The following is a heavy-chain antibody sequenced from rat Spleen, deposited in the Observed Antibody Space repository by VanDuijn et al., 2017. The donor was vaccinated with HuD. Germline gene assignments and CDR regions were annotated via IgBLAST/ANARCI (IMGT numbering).Heavy chain of an antibody. V-gene: IGHV5-25*01. J-gene: IGHJ3*01. CDR1: GFTFSNSY. CDR2: ISTGGANI. CDR3: AKVHNNYYNWFAY. Sequence: EVQLVESGGGLVQPGRSVKLSCTASGFTFSNSYMAWVCQAPARGLEWVATISTGGANIYYRDSVQGRFTISRDNAKSTLYLQVDSLRSEDTATYYCAKVHNNYYNWFAYWGQGTLVTVSS. D-gene: IGHD1-10*01.